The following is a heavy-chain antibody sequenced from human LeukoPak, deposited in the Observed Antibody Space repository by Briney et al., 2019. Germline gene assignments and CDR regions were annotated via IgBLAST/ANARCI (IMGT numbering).Heavy chain of an antibody. J-gene: IGHJ4*02. CDR2: ISYDGSNK. D-gene: IGHD3-10*01. CDR3: AKDMVAYGSGSADY. CDR1: GFTFGDYA. V-gene: IGHV3-30*04. Sequence: GGSLRLSCTASGFTFGDYALSWFRQAPGKGLEWVAVISYDGSNKYYADSVKGRFTISRDNSKNTLYLQMNSLRAEDTAVYYCAKDMVAYGSGSADYWGQGTLVTVSS.